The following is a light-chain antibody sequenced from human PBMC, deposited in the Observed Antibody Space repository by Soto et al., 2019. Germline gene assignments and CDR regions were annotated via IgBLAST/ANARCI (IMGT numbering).Light chain of an antibody. CDR2: GAS. CDR1: QSVSSNS. CDR3: QQYGTSPQT. V-gene: IGKV3-20*01. J-gene: IGKJ1*01. Sequence: IVLAQSPGTLSWSPGERATLSCRASQSVSSNSLAWYQQKPGQAPRLVIYGASTRATGFPDRFTGSGSGTDFTLTISRLEPEDFAVYYCQQYGTSPQTFGQGTKVDIK.